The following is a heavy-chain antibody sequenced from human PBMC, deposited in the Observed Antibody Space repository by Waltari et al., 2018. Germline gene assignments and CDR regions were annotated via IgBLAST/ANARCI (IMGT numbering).Heavy chain of an antibody. CDR1: GFPFSSNW. Sequence: EVQLVESGGGLVQPGGVLILHCAASGFPFSSNWLCRVRQAPGKGLEWVANIKQDGSEKYYVDSVKGRFTISRDNAKNSLYLQMNSLRAEDTAVYYCARDRRGDFDYWGQGTLVTVSS. V-gene: IGHV3-7*03. J-gene: IGHJ4*02. CDR2: IKQDGSEK. CDR3: ARDRRGDFDY.